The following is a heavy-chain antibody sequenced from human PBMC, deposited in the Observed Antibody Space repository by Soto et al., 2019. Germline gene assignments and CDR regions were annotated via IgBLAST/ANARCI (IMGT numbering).Heavy chain of an antibody. V-gene: IGHV1-69*02. CDR3: GIGMDYNTFTGSPFDY. J-gene: IGHJ4*02. D-gene: IGHD3-9*01. Sequence: SVKVSCKASGGTFSISSISWVRQAPGQGLEWMGRIIPILGIANYAQKFQGRVTITADKSTSTAYMELSSLRSEDTAVYYCGIGMDYNTFTGSPFDYWRQGTLVTVSP. CDR2: IIPILGIA. CDR1: GGTFSISS.